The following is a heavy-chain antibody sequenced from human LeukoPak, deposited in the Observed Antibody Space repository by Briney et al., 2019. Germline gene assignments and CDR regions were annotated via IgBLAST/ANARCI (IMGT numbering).Heavy chain of an antibody. Sequence: RSGTSLRLSCAAYGFTFRNYGMDWVRQAPGKGLGWEAVIWNDGIKDSYTESVKGRFINSRVNSRNKQYLKMNSLRSEDTAVYFCAKDDWTVGTWSPDLWGQGTLVTVSS. V-gene: IGHV3-33*06. CDR3: AKDDWTVGTWSPDL. J-gene: IGHJ5*02. CDR2: IWNDGIKD. CDR1: GFTFRNYG. D-gene: IGHD1-26*01.